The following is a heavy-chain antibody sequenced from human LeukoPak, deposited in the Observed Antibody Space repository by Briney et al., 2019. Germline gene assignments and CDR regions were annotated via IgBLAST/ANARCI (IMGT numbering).Heavy chain of an antibody. J-gene: IGHJ5*02. CDR3: AKGDYYDVLTGRQNWFGP. D-gene: IGHD3-9*01. Sequence: PGRSLRLSCAASGFMFSSHGMHWVRQAPGKGLEWVAIISYDGGKKYYADSVKGRFTISRDNSKNTLYLQMNSLRVEDTAVYYCAKGDYYDVLTGRQNWFGPWGQGTLVTVSS. CDR2: ISYDGGKK. CDR1: GFMFSSHG. V-gene: IGHV3-30*18.